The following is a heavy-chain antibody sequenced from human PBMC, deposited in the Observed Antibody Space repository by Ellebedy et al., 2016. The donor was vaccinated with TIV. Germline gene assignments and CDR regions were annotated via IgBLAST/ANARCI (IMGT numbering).Heavy chain of an antibody. J-gene: IGHJ4*02. Sequence: GGSLRLSXAASGFTFTTYGIHWVRQAPGKGLEWVAFINFDGVYGYYAGSVKGRFTISRDTSKNTVYLQMNSLSPGDTAIYYCARDGIQTATRTYSDYWGQGTLVTVSS. CDR3: ARDGIQTATRTYSDY. CDR2: INFDGVYG. CDR1: GFTFTTYG. V-gene: IGHV3-30*02. D-gene: IGHD5-18*01.